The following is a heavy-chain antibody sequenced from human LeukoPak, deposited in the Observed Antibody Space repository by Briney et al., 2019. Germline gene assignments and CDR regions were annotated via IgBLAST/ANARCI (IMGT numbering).Heavy chain of an antibody. J-gene: IGHJ4*02. V-gene: IGHV3-48*03. CDR2: ISSSGSTI. D-gene: IGHD6-19*01. CDR3: ARVEGIAVAFDY. CDR1: GFTFSSYE. Sequence: PGGSLRLSCAASGFTFSSYEMNWVRQAPGKGLEWVSYISSSGSTIYYADSLKGRVTISRDNAKNSLYLQMNSLRGEDTAVYYCARVEGIAVAFDYWGQGTLVTVSS.